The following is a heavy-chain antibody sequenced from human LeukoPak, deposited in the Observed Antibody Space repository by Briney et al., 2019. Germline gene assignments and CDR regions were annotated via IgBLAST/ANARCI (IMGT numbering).Heavy chain of an antibody. CDR1: GFTFSSYW. J-gene: IGHJ6*02. Sequence: GGSLRLSCTVSGFTFSSYWMSWVRQAPGKGLERVANIEHDGSTKFYLDSVKGRFTISRDNARSSLYLQMNSLRAEDTAVYYCARDIVVVVAATDYYYYGMDVWGQGTTVTVSS. CDR2: IEHDGSTK. D-gene: IGHD2-15*01. V-gene: IGHV3-7*01. CDR3: ARDIVVVVAATDYYYYGMDV.